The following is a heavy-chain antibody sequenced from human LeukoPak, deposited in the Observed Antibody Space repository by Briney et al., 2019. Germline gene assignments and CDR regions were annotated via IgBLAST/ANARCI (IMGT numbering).Heavy chain of an antibody. D-gene: IGHD3-10*01. CDR2: ISTSSSYI. J-gene: IGHJ5*02. Sequence: GRSLRLSCAASGFTFNKYTMNWVRQAPGKGLEWVSSISTSSSYIYYADSVKGRFTISRDNAKNSLYLQMNSLRAEDTAVYYCARGRITMVRGAPLWFDPWGQGTLVTVSS. CDR3: ARGRITMVRGAPLWFDP. CDR1: GFTFNKYT. V-gene: IGHV3-21*01.